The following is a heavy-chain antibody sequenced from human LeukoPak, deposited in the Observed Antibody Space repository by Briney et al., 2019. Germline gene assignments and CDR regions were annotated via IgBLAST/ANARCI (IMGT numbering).Heavy chain of an antibody. V-gene: IGHV3-48*01. J-gene: IGHJ6*03. CDR3: VRGSLASGVVVYYYYYLDV. CDR1: GFTFSSYS. Sequence: PGGSLRLSCAASGFTFSSYSMNWVRQGPGMGLEWLSYISASRGITYYADSVKGRFTISRDNAKNSLYLQMNSLRAEDTAVYYCVRGSLASGVVVYYYYYLDVWGKGTTVTVS. D-gene: IGHD3-3*01. CDR2: ISASRGIT.